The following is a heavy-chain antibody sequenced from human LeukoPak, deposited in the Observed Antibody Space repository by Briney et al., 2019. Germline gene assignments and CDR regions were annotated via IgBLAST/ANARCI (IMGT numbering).Heavy chain of an antibody. Sequence: GGSLRLSCVASEFTFKSYSMTWVRQAPGKGLEWVSGISGSGGSTFYADSVKGRFTISRDNSKNTLYLQMNSLRAEDTAVYYCAKGLRWFGESTAFDYWGQGTLVTVSS. V-gene: IGHV3-23*01. CDR2: ISGSGGST. CDR3: AKGLRWFGESTAFDY. D-gene: IGHD3-10*01. CDR1: EFTFKSYS. J-gene: IGHJ4*02.